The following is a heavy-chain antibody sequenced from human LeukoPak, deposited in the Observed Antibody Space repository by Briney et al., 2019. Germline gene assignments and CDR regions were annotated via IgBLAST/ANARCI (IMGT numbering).Heavy chain of an antibody. CDR3: ARYDSSGYYRRGYDY. CDR1: GGSNSSYY. V-gene: IGHV4-59*08. Sequence: SETLSLTCTVSGGSNSSYYWSWIRQPPGKGLEWIGYIYYSGSTNYNPSLKSRVTISVDTSKNQFSLKLSSVTAADTAVYYCARYDSSGYYRRGYDYWGQGTLVTVSS. J-gene: IGHJ4*02. D-gene: IGHD3-22*01. CDR2: IYYSGST.